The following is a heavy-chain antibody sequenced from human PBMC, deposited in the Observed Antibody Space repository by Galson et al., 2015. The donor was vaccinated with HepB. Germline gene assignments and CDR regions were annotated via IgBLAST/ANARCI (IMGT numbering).Heavy chain of an antibody. D-gene: IGHD3-22*01. CDR3: ARGPRYYYDSSGPGYFVY. V-gene: IGHV3-53*04. CDR2: IYSGTST. CDR1: GFTVSSNY. Sequence: SLRLSCAASGFTVSSNYMSWVRQAPGKGLEWVSIIYSGTSTYYADSVRGRFTISRHNFKNTLYLQMNSLRAEDTAVYYCARGPRYYYDSSGPGYFVYWGQGTLVTVSS. J-gene: IGHJ4*02.